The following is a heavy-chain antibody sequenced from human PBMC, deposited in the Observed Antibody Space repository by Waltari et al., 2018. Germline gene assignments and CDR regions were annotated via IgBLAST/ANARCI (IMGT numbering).Heavy chain of an antibody. V-gene: IGHV3-7*01. CDR2: RQEDGSEK. Sequence: EVQLVESGGGLVQPGGSLRLSCAASGFTFGSYWMSWVRQAPGKGLEWVANRQEDGSEKNYVDSGKGRFTISRDNAKNSLYLQMNSLRAEDTAVYFCARDNSSSWYFFDYWGQGTVVTVSS. CDR3: ARDNSSSWYFFDY. J-gene: IGHJ4*02. D-gene: IGHD6-13*01. CDR1: GFTFGSYW.